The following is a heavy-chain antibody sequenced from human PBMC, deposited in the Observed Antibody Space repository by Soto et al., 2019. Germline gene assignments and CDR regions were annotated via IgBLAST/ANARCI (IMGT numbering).Heavy chain of an antibody. CDR2: MNPNSGNT. CDR3: GAGPRYGDYYYYYYYGMDV. D-gene: IGHD4-17*01. J-gene: IGHJ6*02. V-gene: IGHV1-8*01. CDR1: GYTFTSYD. Sequence: GASVKVSCKASGYTFTSYDINWVRQATGQGLEWMGWMNPNSGNTGYAQKFQGRVTMTRNTSISTAYMELSSLRSEDTAVYYCGAGPRYGDYYYYYYYGMDVWGQGTTVTVSS.